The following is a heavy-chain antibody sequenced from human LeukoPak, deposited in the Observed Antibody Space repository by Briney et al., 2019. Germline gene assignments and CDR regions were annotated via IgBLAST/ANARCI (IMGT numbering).Heavy chain of an antibody. CDR3: AAIPGGSSPDY. Sequence: GGSLRLSCAASGFTVSSNYMSWVRQAPGKGLEWVSVISSGGNTYYADSVKGRFTISRDNSKNTLYLQMNSLRAEDTAVYYCAAIPGGSSPDYWGQGTLVTVSS. D-gene: IGHD6-19*01. CDR2: ISSGGNT. V-gene: IGHV3-53*01. J-gene: IGHJ4*02. CDR1: GFTVSSNY.